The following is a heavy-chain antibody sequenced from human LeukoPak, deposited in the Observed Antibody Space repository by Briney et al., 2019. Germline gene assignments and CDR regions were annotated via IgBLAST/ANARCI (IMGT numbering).Heavy chain of an antibody. CDR3: ARSNYGGHSGVWLDP. D-gene: IGHD4-23*01. CDR1: GFTFDDYA. CDR2: ISWNSGSI. Sequence: PGRSLRLSCAASGFTFDDYAMHWVRQAPGKGLEWVSGISWNSGSIGYADSVKGRFTISRDNAKNSLYLQMNSLRSEDTAVYYCARSNYGGHSGVWLDPWGQGTLVTVSS. V-gene: IGHV3-9*01. J-gene: IGHJ5*02.